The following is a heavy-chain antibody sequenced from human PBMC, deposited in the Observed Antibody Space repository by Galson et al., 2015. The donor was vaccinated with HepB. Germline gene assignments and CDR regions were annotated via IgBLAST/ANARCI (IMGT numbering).Heavy chain of an antibody. CDR3: ARAAHCSTTSCYNYHNYYGMDV. D-gene: IGHD2-2*01. CDR1: GFAFSSYT. V-gene: IGHV3-30*04. Sequence: SLRLSCAASGFAFSSYTMHWVRQAPGKGLEWVAVISYDGNNKYYADSMKGRFTISRDNSKNTLYLQMNSLRPEDTAVYYCARAAHCSTTSCYNYHNYYGMDVWGQGTTVTVSS. CDR2: ISYDGNNK. J-gene: IGHJ6*02.